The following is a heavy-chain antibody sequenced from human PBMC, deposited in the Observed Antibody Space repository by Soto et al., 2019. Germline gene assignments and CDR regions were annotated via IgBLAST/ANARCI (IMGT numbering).Heavy chain of an antibody. CDR2: ISGSDGRT. CDR3: AKGSASSCYAGLDY. CDR1: GFTFSSYA. V-gene: IGHV3-23*01. D-gene: IGHD2-2*01. Sequence: PGGSLRLSCAASGFTFSSYAMSWVRQAPGKGLEWVSGISGSDGRTYFADSVMGRFTISRDNSKNTLYLQMNSLRGEDTAVYYCAKGSASSCYAGLDYWGQGTLVTVSS. J-gene: IGHJ4*02.